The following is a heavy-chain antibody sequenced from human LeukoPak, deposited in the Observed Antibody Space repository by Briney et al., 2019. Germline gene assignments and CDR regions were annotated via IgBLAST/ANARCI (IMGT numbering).Heavy chain of an antibody. V-gene: IGHV5-51*01. Sequence: GGPLEMPCKTSGYILTDYWFGWSPQMPGKGLEWMAVIYPGDSRIRYNPSFQGQVTISADKSINTAYLQWSSLKASDTALYYCACRMLTSTRFEPWGQGTLVTVSS. CDR1: GYILTDYW. CDR2: IYPGDSRI. D-gene: IGHD2-2*01. CDR3: ACRMLTSTRFEP. J-gene: IGHJ5*02.